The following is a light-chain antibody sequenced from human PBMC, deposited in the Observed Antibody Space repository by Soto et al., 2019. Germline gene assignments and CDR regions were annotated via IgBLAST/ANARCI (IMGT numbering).Light chain of an antibody. CDR3: QQYYSTPYT. CDR2: WAS. Sequence: DIVMTQSPDSLAVSLGERATINCKSSQSVLYSSNNKNYLAWYQQKPGQPPKLLIYWASTRESGVPDRFSGRGSGTDFTRTISSLQAEDVAVYYCQQYYSTPYTFGQGTKLEIK. V-gene: IGKV4-1*01. J-gene: IGKJ2*01. CDR1: QSVLYSSNNKNY.